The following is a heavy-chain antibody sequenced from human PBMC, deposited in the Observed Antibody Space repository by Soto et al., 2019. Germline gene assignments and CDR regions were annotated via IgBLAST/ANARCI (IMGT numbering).Heavy chain of an antibody. CDR1: GFTFSTYS. D-gene: IGHD2-2*02. CDR3: AREYTAWPLAYGLDV. Sequence: GGSLRLSCVGSGFTFSTYSINWVRQAPGHGLEWVSSISSRSDIYYAASVKGRFTISRDNAKNSVSLQMNSLRTEHTAVYYCAREYTAWPLAYGLDVWGQGTTVTVSS. CDR2: ISSRSDI. J-gene: IGHJ6*02. V-gene: IGHV3-21*01.